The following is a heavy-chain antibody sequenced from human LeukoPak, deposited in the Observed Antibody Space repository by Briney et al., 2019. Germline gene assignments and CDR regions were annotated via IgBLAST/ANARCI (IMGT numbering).Heavy chain of an antibody. CDR1: GFTFDDYA. Sequence: PGRSLRLSCAASGFTFDDYAMHWVRQAPGKGLEWVSGISWNSGSIGYADSVKGRFTISRDNAKNSLYLQVNSLRAEDTALYYCAKDQGHIAAAGTSLGVDYWGQGTLVTVSS. J-gene: IGHJ4*02. D-gene: IGHD6-13*01. CDR2: ISWNSGSI. V-gene: IGHV3-9*01. CDR3: AKDQGHIAAAGTSLGVDY.